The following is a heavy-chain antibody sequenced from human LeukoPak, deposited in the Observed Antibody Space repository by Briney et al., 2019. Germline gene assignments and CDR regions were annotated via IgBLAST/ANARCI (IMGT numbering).Heavy chain of an antibody. D-gene: IGHD6-13*01. CDR2: INHSGST. Sequence: SETLSLTCAVYGRSFSGYYWSCIRQPPGRGLEWIGEINHSGSTNYNPSLKSRVTISVDTSKNQFSLKLSSVTAADTAVYYCARLIAAAGTSAWGQRTLVTVSS. J-gene: IGHJ4*02. V-gene: IGHV4-34*01. CDR1: GRSFSGYY. CDR3: ARLIAAAGTSA.